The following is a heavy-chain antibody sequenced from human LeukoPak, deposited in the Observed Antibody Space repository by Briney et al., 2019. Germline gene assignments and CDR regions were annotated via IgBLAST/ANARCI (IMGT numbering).Heavy chain of an antibody. D-gene: IGHD2-2*01. CDR1: GFTFSSYA. Sequence: GRSLRLSCAASGFTFSSYAMHWVRQAPGKGLEWVAVISYDGSNKYYADSVKGRFTISRDNSKNTLYLQMNSLRAEDTAVYYCASLSAMLHPLMGSDYWGQGTLVTVSS. CDR3: ASLSAMLHPLMGSDY. J-gene: IGHJ4*02. V-gene: IGHV3-30-3*01. CDR2: ISYDGSNK.